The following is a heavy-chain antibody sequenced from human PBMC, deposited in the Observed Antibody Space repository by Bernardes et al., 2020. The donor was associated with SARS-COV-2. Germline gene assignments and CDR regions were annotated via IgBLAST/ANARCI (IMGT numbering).Heavy chain of an antibody. Sequence: GGSLRLSCAASGFTFSSYAIHWVRQAPGKGLEWVAVISYDGSNKYYADSVKGRFTISRDNSKNTLYLQMNSLRAEDTAVYYCARGEDYYDSSGDYQGYWGQGTLVTVSS. CDR3: ARGEDYYDSSGDYQGY. J-gene: IGHJ4*02. CDR2: ISYDGSNK. CDR1: GFTFSSYA. V-gene: IGHV3-30-3*01. D-gene: IGHD3-22*01.